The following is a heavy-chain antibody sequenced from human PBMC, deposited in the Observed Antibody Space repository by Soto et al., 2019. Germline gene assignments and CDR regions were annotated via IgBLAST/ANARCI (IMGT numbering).Heavy chain of an antibody. Sequence: VSCKASGYTFTSYDINWVRQATGQGLEWMGWMNPNSGNTGYAQKFQGRVTMTRNTSISTAYMELSSLRSEDTAVYYCARAFSLLVVPLARGVFDIWGQGTMVT. V-gene: IGHV1-8*01. CDR3: ARAFSLLVVPLARGVFDI. J-gene: IGHJ3*02. CDR2: MNPNSGNT. D-gene: IGHD6-6*01. CDR1: GYTFTSYD.